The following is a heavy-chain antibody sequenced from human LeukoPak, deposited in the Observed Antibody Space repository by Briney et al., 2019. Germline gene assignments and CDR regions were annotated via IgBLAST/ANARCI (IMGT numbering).Heavy chain of an antibody. J-gene: IGHJ4*02. D-gene: IGHD2-2*01. CDR2: IIPILGIA. CDR1: GCTFSSYA. V-gene: IGHV1-69*04. Sequence: ASVKVSCKASGCTFSSYAISWVRQAPGQGLEWMGRIIPILGIANYAQKFQGRVTITADKSTSTAYMERSSLRSEDTAVYYCARGSGVVGPAAPFDYWGQGTLVTVAS. CDR3: ARGSGVVGPAAPFDY.